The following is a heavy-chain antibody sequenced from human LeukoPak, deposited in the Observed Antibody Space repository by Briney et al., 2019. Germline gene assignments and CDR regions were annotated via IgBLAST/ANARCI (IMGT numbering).Heavy chain of an antibody. CDR1: GFTFSSYW. CDR3: ARVMSNYLHYYYYYGMDV. V-gene: IGHV3-33*08. Sequence: YPGGSLRLSCAASGFTFSSYWMHWVRQAPGKGLEWVAVIWYDGSNKYYADSVKGRFTISRDNSKNTLYLQMNSLRAEDTAVYYCARVMSNYLHYYYYYGMDVWGQGTTVTVSS. J-gene: IGHJ6*02. D-gene: IGHD4-11*01. CDR2: IWYDGSNK.